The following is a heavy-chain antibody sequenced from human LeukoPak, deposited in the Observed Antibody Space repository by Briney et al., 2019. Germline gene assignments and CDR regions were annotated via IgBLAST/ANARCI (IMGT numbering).Heavy chain of an antibody. CDR1: GFTFSAYW. CDR3: ADPFADAFDI. J-gene: IGHJ3*02. D-gene: IGHD3-3*01. Sequence: GGPLRLSCTASGFTFSAYWMHWVRQAPGKGLVWVSHINPDGTTTTYAGSVKGRFTISRDNAKNTLFLQMNSLTAEDTAVYYCADPFADAFDIWGRGTMVTVSS. CDR2: INPDGTTT. V-gene: IGHV3-74*01.